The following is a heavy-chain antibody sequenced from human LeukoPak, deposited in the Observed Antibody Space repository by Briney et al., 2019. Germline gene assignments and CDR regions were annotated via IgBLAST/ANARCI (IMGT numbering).Heavy chain of an antibody. J-gene: IGHJ3*02. V-gene: IGHV4-39*01. CDR2: IHYTGST. CDR3: ARHRGGSPPDVFDI. D-gene: IGHD2-15*01. CDR1: GASISSSYYY. Sequence: SETLSLTCTVSGASISSSYYYWGWVRQPPEKGLELIGSIHYTGSTYYSPSLKSRVTLFVDTSENEFSLRLTSLTAEDTAAYYCARHRGGSPPDVFDIWGQGPMVIVSS.